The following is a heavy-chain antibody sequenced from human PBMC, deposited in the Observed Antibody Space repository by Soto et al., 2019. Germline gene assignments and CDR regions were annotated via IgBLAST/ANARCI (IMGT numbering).Heavy chain of an antibody. Sequence: PSETLSLTCAVYGGSFSGYYWSWIRQPPGKGLEWIGEINHSGSTNYNPSLKSRVTISVDTSKNQFSLKLSSVTAADTAVYYCARSLYIVVVVAASTDYYYMDVWGKGTTVT. CDR3: ARSLYIVVVVAASTDYYYMDV. D-gene: IGHD2-15*01. CDR2: INHSGST. J-gene: IGHJ6*03. V-gene: IGHV4-34*01. CDR1: GGSFSGYY.